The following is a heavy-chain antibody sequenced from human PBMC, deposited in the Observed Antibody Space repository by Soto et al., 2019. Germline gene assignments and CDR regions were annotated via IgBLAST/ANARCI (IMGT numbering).Heavy chain of an antibody. Sequence: EASVKVSCKASGYTFTGYYMHWVRQAPGQGLEWMGWINPNSGGTNYAQKFQGRVTMTRDTSISTAYMELSRLRSDDTAVYYCAREITIFGVVITNYFDYWGQGTLVTVSS. CDR3: AREITIFGVVITNYFDY. V-gene: IGHV1-2*02. J-gene: IGHJ4*02. CDR2: INPNSGGT. D-gene: IGHD3-3*01. CDR1: GYTFTGYY.